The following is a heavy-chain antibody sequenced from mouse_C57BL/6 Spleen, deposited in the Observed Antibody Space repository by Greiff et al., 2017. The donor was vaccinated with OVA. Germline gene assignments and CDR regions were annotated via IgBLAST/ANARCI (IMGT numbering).Heavy chain of an antibody. Sequence: EVQLVESGEGLVQPGGSLKLSCAASGCTFSSYAMSWVRQTPEKRLEWVAYISSGGDYIYYADTVKGRFTISRDNTMITLYLQMSSLKSEDTAMYYCPRVGRLLAWFACWGQGTLVTVSA. D-gene: IGHD6-5*01. CDR2: ISSGGDYI. V-gene: IGHV5-9-1*02. J-gene: IGHJ3*01. CDR3: PRVGRLLAWFAC. CDR1: GCTFSSYA.